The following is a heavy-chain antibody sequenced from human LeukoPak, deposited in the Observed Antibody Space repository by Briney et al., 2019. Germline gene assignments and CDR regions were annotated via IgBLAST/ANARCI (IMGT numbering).Heavy chain of an antibody. V-gene: IGHV4-34*01. J-gene: IGHJ4*02. CDR1: GGSFSGYY. CDR2: INHSGST. D-gene: IGHD6-19*01. CDR3: ARDRVIAVDGYYFDY. Sequence: SETLSLTCAVYGGSFSGYYWSWIRQPPGKGLERIGEINHSGSTNYNPSLKSRVTISVDTSKNQFSLKLSSVTAADTAVYYCARDRVIAVDGYYFDYWGQGTLVTVSS.